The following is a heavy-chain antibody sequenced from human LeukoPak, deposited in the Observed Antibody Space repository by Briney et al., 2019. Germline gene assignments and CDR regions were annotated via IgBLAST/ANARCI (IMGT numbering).Heavy chain of an antibody. CDR2: IKQDGSEI. D-gene: IGHD1-26*01. J-gene: IGHJ4*02. CDR3: ARALTYASYYY. CDR1: GFTFSSYW. Sequence: GGSLRLSCAASGFTFSSYWMSWVRQAPGKGLEWVANIKQDGSEIYYVDSVKGRFTISRDNAKNSLYLQMNSLRAGDTAVYYCARALTYASYYYWGQGTLVTVSS. V-gene: IGHV3-7*01.